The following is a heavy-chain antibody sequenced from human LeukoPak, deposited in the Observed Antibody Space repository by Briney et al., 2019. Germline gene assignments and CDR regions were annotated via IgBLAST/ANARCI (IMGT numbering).Heavy chain of an antibody. CDR3: ARDGVRSGYHEGPDY. J-gene: IGHJ4*02. CDR2: IWYDGSNK. CDR1: GFTFSSYG. V-gene: IGHV3-33*01. Sequence: GGSLRLSCAASGFTFSSYGMHWVRQAPGKGLEWGALIWYDGSNKYLADSVKGRFTISRDNSKNTLYLQMNSLRAEDTAVYYCARDGVRSGYHEGPDYWGQGTLVTVSS. D-gene: IGHD3-22*01.